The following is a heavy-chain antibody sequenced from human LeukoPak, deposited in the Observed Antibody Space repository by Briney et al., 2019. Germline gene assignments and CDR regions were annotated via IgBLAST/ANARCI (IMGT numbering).Heavy chain of an antibody. D-gene: IGHD4-17*01. CDR1: GGSINSYY. J-gene: IGHJ6*03. V-gene: IGHV4-59*01. CDR3: ARAIGTVTTFFYYYYYMDV. Sequence: PSETLSLTCTVSGGSINSYYWSWIRQPPGKGLEWIGYIYYSGSTNYNPSLKSRVTISVDTSKNQFSLRLTSVTAADTAVYYCARAIGTVTTFFYYYYYMDVWGKGTTVTVSS. CDR2: IYYSGST.